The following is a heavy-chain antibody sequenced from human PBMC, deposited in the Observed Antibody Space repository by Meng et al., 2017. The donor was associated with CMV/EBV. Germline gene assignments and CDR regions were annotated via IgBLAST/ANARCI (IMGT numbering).Heavy chain of an antibody. CDR3: ARSVGELPVYYYGMDV. Sequence: GESLKISCAASGFTFSSYAMHWVRQAPGKGLEYVSATSSNGGSTYYADSVKGRSTISRDNSKNTLYLQMGSLRAEDMAVYYCARSVGELPVYYYGMDVWGQGTTVTVSS. D-gene: IGHD1-26*01. CDR2: TSSNGGST. J-gene: IGHJ6*02. CDR1: GFTFSSYA. V-gene: IGHV3-64*02.